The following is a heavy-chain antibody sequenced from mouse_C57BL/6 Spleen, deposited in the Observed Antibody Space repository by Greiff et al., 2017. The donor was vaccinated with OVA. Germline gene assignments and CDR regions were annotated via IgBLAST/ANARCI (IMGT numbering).Heavy chain of an antibody. D-gene: IGHD2-1*01. CDR2: ISSGSSTI. Sequence: EVQRVESGGGLVKPGGSLKLSCAASGFTFSDYGMHWVRQAPEKGLEWVAYISSGSSTIYYADTVKGRFTISRDNAKNTLFLQMTSLRSEDTAMYYCARKGNYVRETYYYAMDYWGQGTSVTVSS. V-gene: IGHV5-17*01. CDR1: GFTFSDYG. CDR3: ARKGNYVRETYYYAMDY. J-gene: IGHJ4*01.